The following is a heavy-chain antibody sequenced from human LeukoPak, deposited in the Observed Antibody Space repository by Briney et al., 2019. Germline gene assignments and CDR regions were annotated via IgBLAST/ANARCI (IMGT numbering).Heavy chain of an antibody. V-gene: IGHV4-34*01. Sequence: SGTLSLTCAVYGGSFSGYYWSWIRQPPGKGLEWIGEINHSGSTDYNPSLKSRVTMSVDTSKNQFSLKLSSVAAADTAVYSCARGSVRGEFDPWGQGTLVTVSS. CDR3: ARGSVRGEFDP. D-gene: IGHD3-10*01. CDR2: INHSGST. J-gene: IGHJ5*02. CDR1: GGSFSGYY.